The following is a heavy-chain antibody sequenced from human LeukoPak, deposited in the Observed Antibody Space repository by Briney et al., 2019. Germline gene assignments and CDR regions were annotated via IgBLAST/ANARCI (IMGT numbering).Heavy chain of an antibody. V-gene: IGHV4-4*08. CDR1: GGSIRNYY. J-gene: IGHJ4*02. CDR3: ASRAFYDSSGLDF. Sequence: PSETLSLTCSVSGGSIRNYYWTWIRQPPGKGLEWIGHVSSSGNTKYNPSLKSRVTISIDTSKKHFSLNLSSVSAADTAVYYCASRAFYDSSGLDFWGQGILVTVSS. CDR2: VSSSGNT. D-gene: IGHD3-22*01.